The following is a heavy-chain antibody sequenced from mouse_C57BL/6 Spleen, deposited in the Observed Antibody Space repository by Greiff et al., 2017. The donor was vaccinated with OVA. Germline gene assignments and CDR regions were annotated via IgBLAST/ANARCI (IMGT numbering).Heavy chain of an antibody. J-gene: IGHJ1*03. Sequence: EVQLVESEGGLVQPGSSMKLSCTASGFTFSDYYMAWVRQVPEKGLEWVANINYDGSSTYYLDSLKSRFIISRDNAKNILYLQMSSLKSEDTATYYCARDYESNYDVWGTGTTVTVSS. D-gene: IGHD2-12*01. CDR2: INYDGSST. V-gene: IGHV5-16*01. CDR3: ARDYESNYDV. CDR1: GFTFSDYY.